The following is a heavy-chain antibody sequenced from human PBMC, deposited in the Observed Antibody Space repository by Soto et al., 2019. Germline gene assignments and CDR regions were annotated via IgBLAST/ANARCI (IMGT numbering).Heavy chain of an antibody. CDR2: ISYDGSNK. V-gene: IGHV3-30-3*01. CDR3: ARDQSRRDGYNFAFDI. Sequence: GGSLRLSCAASGFTFSSYAMHWVRQAPGKGLEWVAVISYDGSNKYYADSVKGRFTISRDNSKNTLYLQMNSLRAEDTAVYYCARDQSRRDGYNFAFDIWGQGTMVTVSS. CDR1: GFTFSSYA. D-gene: IGHD5-12*01. J-gene: IGHJ3*02.